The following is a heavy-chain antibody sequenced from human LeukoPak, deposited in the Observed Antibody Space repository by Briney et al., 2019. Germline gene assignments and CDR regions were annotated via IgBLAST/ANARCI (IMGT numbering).Heavy chain of an antibody. V-gene: IGHV3-9*01. J-gene: IGHJ4*02. D-gene: IGHD5-24*01. Sequence: GGSLRLSCAASGFTFDDYAMHWVRQAPGKGLEWVSGISWNSGSIGYADSVKGRFTISRDNAKNSLYLQMNSLRAEDTAVYYCARAVSGDGYNWDYFDYWGQGTLVTVSS. CDR1: GFTFDDYA. CDR3: ARAVSGDGYNWDYFDY. CDR2: ISWNSGSI.